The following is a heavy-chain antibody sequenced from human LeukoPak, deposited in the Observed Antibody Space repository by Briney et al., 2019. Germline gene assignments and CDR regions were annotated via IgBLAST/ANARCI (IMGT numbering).Heavy chain of an antibody. J-gene: IGHJ3*02. CDR1: GYSFSNYD. D-gene: IGHD1-26*01. CDR2: MNPNSGNT. Sequence: VASVKVSCKASGYSFSNYDINWVRHATGQGFEWMGWMNPNSGNTGYAQNFQGRVTITTNTSISTAYLELSSLRSEDTAVFHCARGTPQGGLDIWGQGTMVTVSS. CDR3: ARGTPQGGLDI. V-gene: IGHV1-8*03.